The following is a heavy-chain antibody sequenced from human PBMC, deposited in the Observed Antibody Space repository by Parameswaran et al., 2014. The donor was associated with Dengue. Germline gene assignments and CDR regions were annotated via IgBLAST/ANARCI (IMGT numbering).Heavy chain of an antibody. Sequence: VRQMPGKGLEWVSAIGSSGYSTYYADSVKGRFTISRDNSKNTLFLQMDSLRVEDTAVYYCARGAHGEHDSWGQGTLVTVSS. V-gene: IGHV3-23*01. CDR2: IGSSGYST. D-gene: IGHD4-17*01. J-gene: IGHJ4*02. CDR3: ARGAHGEHDS.